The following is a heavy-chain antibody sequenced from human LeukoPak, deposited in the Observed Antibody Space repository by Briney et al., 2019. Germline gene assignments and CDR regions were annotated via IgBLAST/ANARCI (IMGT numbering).Heavy chain of an antibody. CDR2: ISSSGGRT. Sequence: PGGSLRLSCVASGFTFSDYAMTSVRQAPGKGLEWVSGISSSGGRTYYADSLKGRFTISRDNSKNTLYLQMNSLRAEDTAVYYCAKDRYSGSFNWFDPWGQGTLVTVSS. V-gene: IGHV3-23*01. J-gene: IGHJ5*02. D-gene: IGHD1-26*01. CDR3: AKDRYSGSFNWFDP. CDR1: GFTFSDYA.